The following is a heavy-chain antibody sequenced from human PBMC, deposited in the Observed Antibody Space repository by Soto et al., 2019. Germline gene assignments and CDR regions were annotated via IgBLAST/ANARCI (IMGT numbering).Heavy chain of an antibody. D-gene: IGHD3-10*01. Sequence: QRKGLEWIGEINHSGSTNYNPSLKSRVTISVDTSKNQFSLKLSSVTAADTAVYYCARGGHDTGRYGSGSYCGYWGKGTLVTVTP. J-gene: IGHJ4*02. CDR2: INHSGST. CDR3: ARGGHDTGRYGSGSYCGY. V-gene: IGHV4-34*01.